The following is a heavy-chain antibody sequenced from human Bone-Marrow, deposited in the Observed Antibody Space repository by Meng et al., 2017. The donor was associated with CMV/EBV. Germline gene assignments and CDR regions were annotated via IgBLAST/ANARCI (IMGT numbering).Heavy chain of an antibody. D-gene: IGHD2-2*01. CDR2: INHSGGT. V-gene: IGHV4-34*01. CDR3: ARGRRYGYCSSTSCSPWYYYYYGMDV. J-gene: IGHJ6*02. CDR1: GGSFSGYY. Sequence: GSLRLSCAVYGGSFSGYYWSWIRQPPGKGLEWIGEINHSGGTNYNPSLKSRVTISVDTSKNQFSLKLSSVTAADTAVYYCARGRRYGYCSSTSCSPWYYYYYGMDVWGQGTTVTVSS.